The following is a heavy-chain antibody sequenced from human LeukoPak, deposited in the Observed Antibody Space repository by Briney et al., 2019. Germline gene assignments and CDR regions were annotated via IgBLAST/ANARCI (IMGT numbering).Heavy chain of an antibody. CDR2: TYYSGST. D-gene: IGHD3-3*01. J-gene: IGHJ4*02. CDR3: ARFSDQIAIFGVVNYFLGD. Sequence: SETLSLTCTVSGGSISSYYWSWIRQPPGKGLEWIGYTYYSGSTNYNPSLKSRVPILVDTSENQFSLKLSSVTAADTAVYYCARFSDQIAIFGVVNYFLGDWGQGILVTVSS. CDR1: GGSISSYY. V-gene: IGHV4-59*01.